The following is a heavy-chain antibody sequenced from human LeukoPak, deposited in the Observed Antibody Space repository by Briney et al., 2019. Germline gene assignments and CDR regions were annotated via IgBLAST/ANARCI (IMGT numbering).Heavy chain of an antibody. CDR2: INPSSGGT. CDR1: GYTFTGYY. J-gene: IGHJ4*02. V-gene: IGHV1-2*06. D-gene: IGHD3-16*02. Sequence: ASVKVSCKASGYTFTGYYMHWVRQAPGQGLEWMGRINPSSGGTNYAQKFQGRVTMTRDTSISTAYMELSRLRSDDTAVYYCAREALVSRLGELSPWNYWGQGTLVTVSS. CDR3: AREALVSRLGELSPWNY.